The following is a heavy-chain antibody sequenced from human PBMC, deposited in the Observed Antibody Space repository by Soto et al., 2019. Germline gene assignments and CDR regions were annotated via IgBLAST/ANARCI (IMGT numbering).Heavy chain of an antibody. CDR2: INHSGST. Sequence: SETLSLTCAVYGGSFSGYYWSWIRQPPGKGLEWIGEINHSGSTNYNPSLKSRVTISVDTSKNQFSLKLSSVTAADTAVFYCARRDSTHCSGGSCYFFDYWGQGTLVTVPS. CDR1: GGSFSGYY. J-gene: IGHJ4*02. V-gene: IGHV4-34*01. CDR3: ARRDSTHCSGGSCYFFDY. D-gene: IGHD2-15*01.